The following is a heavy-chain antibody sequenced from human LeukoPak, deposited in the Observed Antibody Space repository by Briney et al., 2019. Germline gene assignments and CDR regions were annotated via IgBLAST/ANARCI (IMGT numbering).Heavy chain of an antibody. CDR1: GFTFSSYG. CDR2: ISYDGSNK. CDR3: ATDKDTAMTFDY. Sequence: GGSLRLSCAASGFTFSSYGMHWVRQAPGKGLEWVAVISYDGSNKYYADSVKGRFTISRDNSKNALYLQMNSLRAEDTAVYYCATDKDTAMTFDYWGQGTLVTVPS. V-gene: IGHV3-30*03. J-gene: IGHJ4*02. D-gene: IGHD5-18*01.